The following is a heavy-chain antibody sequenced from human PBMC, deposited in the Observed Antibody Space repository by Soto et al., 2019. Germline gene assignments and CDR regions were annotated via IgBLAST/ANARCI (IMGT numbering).Heavy chain of an antibody. J-gene: IGHJ5*02. V-gene: IGHV1-2*04. CDR3: ARAVASEDIVVVPAADPGNWFDP. CDR2: INPNSGGT. D-gene: IGHD2-2*01. Sequence: ASVKVSCKASGYTFTGYYMHWVRQAPGQGLEWMGWINPNSGGTNYAQKFQGWVTMTRDTSISTAYMELSRLRSDDTAVYYCARAVASEDIVVVPAADPGNWFDPWGQGTLVTVSS. CDR1: GYTFTGYY.